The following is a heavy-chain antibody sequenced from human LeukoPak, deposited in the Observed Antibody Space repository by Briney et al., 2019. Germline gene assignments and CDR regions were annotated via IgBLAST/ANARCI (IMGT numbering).Heavy chain of an antibody. CDR2: IYSGGST. V-gene: IGHV3-53*01. CDR1: GFTVSSNY. CDR3: ARAGPSGYYVSDI. J-gene: IGHJ3*02. D-gene: IGHD3-22*01. Sequence: PGGSLRLSCAASGFTVSSNYMSWVRQAPGKGLEWVSIIYSGGSTYYADSVKGRFTISRDNSKNTLSLQMNSLRAGDTAVYYCARAGPSGYYVSDIWGQGTMVTVSS.